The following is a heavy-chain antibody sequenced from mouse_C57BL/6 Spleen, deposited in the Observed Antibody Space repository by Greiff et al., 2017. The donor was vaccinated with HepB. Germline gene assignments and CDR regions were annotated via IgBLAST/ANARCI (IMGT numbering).Heavy chain of an antibody. Sequence: EVQLQESGGGLVKPGGSLKLSCAASGFTFSDYGMHWVRQAPEKGLERVAYISSGSSTIYYADTVKGRFTISRDNAKNTLFLQMTSLRSEDTAMYYCARYYYVSSYGYFDVWGTGTTVTVSA. CDR1: GFTFSDYG. J-gene: IGHJ1*02. CDR2: ISSGSSTI. D-gene: IGHD1-1*01. V-gene: IGHV5-17*01. CDR3: ARYYYVSSYGYFDV.